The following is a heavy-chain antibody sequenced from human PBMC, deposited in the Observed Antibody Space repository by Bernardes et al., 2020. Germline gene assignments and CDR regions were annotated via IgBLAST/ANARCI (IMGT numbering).Heavy chain of an antibody. Sequence: GGSLRLSCAASGFTFSSYGMHWVRQAPGKGLEWVAVISYDGSNKYYADSVKGRFTISRDNSKNTLYLQMNSLRAEDTAVYYCAKGGRYFDWYAIDYWGQGTLVTGSS. CDR3: AKGGRYFDWYAIDY. J-gene: IGHJ4*02. D-gene: IGHD3-9*01. CDR1: GFTFSSYG. V-gene: IGHV3-30*18. CDR2: ISYDGSNK.